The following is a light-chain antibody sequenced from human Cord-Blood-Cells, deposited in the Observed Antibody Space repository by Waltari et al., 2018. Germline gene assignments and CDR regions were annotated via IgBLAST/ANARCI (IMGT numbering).Light chain of an antibody. CDR1: SSNIGSNY. Sequence: QSVLTQPPSASGTPGQRVTISCSGSSSNIGSNYVYWYQQLPGTAPKCLIFRNNHRRAGVPDRFCGSKSGTSGALASSWLRSEDEADYYCAAWDDSLSVVVFGGGTKLTVL. J-gene: IGLJ2*01. CDR3: AAWDDSLSVVV. V-gene: IGLV1-47*01. CDR2: RNN.